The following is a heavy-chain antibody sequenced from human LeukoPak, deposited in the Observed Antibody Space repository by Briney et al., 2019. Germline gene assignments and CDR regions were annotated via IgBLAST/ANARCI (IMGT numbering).Heavy chain of an antibody. CDR3: GRGPTVVTPVE. D-gene: IGHD4-23*01. J-gene: IGHJ4*02. CDR2: VYHSGT. Sequence: SETLSLTCTVSGGSISSYYWSWIRQPPGKGLEWIGYVYHSGTTYDPSLKSRVTISVDRPKNQFSLKLTSVTAADTAVYYCGRGPTVVTPVEWGQGTLVTVSS. V-gene: IGHV4-59*12. CDR1: GGSISSYY.